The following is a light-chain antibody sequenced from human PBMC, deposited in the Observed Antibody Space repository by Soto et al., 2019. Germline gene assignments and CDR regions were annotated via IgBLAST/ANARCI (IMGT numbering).Light chain of an antibody. Sequence: DIQMTQTPSTLSASVGDRVTITCRASQSISSWLAWYQQKPGNAPKLLIYKAASCESGVPSRFSGSGSGTESTLTISLLQPDDFATYYWHQYNSYLFTFGPGTKVEIK. V-gene: IGKV1-5*03. CDR2: KAA. J-gene: IGKJ3*01. CDR3: HQYNSYLFT. CDR1: QSISSW.